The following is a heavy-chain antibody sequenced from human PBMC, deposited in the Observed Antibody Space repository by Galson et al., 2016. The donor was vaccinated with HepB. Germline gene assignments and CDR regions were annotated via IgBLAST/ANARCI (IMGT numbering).Heavy chain of an antibody. CDR1: GFTFSTYA. CDR2: ISYDGSNK. J-gene: IGHJ3*01. Sequence: SLRLSCAASGFTFSTYAMHWVRQAPGKGLEWVAVISYDGSNKFYADSVKGRFTISRDNAKNSLYLQMNSLRDEDTALYYCARGLDSWGQGTMVTVSS. D-gene: IGHD2-21*01. V-gene: IGHV3-30*03. CDR3: ARGLDS.